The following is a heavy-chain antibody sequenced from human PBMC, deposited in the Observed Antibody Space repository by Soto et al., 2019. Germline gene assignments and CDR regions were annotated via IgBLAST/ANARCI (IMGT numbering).Heavy chain of an antibody. J-gene: IGHJ4*02. CDR3: ARDPSSSSWYVGNQGDY. CDR1: GFTFGDSY. V-gene: IGHV3-11*05. CDR2: ISPGSRYP. D-gene: IGHD6-13*01. Sequence: GGSLRLSCAGSGFTFGDSYMSWIRQAPGKGLEWLSYISPGSRYPAYADSVKGRFTISRDNAKNSLYLQMNSLRAEDTAVYYCARDPSSSSWYVGNQGDYWGQGTLVTVSS.